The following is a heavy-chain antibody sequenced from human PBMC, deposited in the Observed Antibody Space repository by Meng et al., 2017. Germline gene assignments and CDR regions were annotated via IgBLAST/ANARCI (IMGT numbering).Heavy chain of an antibody. V-gene: IGHV1-69*01. CDR3: ASNDGTGDRTGGDY. Sequence: QERLVQSGAELKKPGSSVKVSCKASGGTFSSYAIRWVRQAPGQGFEWMGGIIPIFGTANYAQKFQGRVTITADESTSTAYMELSSLRSEDTAVYYCASNDGTGDRTGGDYWGQGTLVTASS. CDR1: GGTFSSYA. CDR2: IIPIFGTA. D-gene: IGHD7-27*01. J-gene: IGHJ4*02.